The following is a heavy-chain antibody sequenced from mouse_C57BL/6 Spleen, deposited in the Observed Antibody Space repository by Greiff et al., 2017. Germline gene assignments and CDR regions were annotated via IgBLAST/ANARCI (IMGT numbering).Heavy chain of an antibody. V-gene: IGHV1-50*01. Sequence: QVQLQQPGAELVKPGASVKLSCKASGYTFTSYWMQWVKQRPGQGLEWIGEIDPSDSYTNYNQKFKGKATLTVDTSSSTAYMQLISLTSEDSAVYYCARKGHEGYFDVWGTGTTLTVSS. J-gene: IGHJ1*03. CDR1: GYTFTSYW. CDR3: ARKGHEGYFDV. CDR2: IDPSDSYT.